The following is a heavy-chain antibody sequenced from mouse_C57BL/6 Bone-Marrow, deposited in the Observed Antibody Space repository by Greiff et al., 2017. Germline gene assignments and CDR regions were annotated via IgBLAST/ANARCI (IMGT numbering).Heavy chain of an antibody. CDR1: GYSITSAY. V-gene: IGHV3-8*01. CDR2: ISYSGST. D-gene: IGHD3-2*02. J-gene: IGHJ4*01. CDR3: ARQLNYYAMDY. Sequence: VQLKQSGPGLAKPSQTLSLTCSVTGYSITSAYWNWIRKFPGNKLEYMGYISYSGSTYYTPSLKSRISITRDTSKNQYYLQLNSVTTEDTATYYCARQLNYYAMDYWGQGTSVTVSS.